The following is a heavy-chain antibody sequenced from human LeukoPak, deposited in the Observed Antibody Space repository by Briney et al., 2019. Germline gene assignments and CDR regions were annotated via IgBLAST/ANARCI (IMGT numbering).Heavy chain of an antibody. V-gene: IGHV3-30*09. Sequence: GRSLRLSCAASRFTFSSYDMHWVRQAPGKGLEWVAVISYDGSNKYYADSVKGRFAISRDNSKNTVYLQMNSPRVEDTAVYYCARANTPFADYWGQGTLVTVSS. D-gene: IGHD2-2*02. J-gene: IGHJ4*02. CDR3: ARANTPFADY. CDR2: ISYDGSNK. CDR1: RFTFSSYD.